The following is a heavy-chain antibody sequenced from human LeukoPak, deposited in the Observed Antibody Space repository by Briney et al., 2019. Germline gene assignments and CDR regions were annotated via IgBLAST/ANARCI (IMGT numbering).Heavy chain of an antibody. CDR2: IDARSGIT. V-gene: IGHV3-48*01. J-gene: IGHJ3*02. Sequence: GGSLRLSCAASGFTFTIFGLNWVRQAPGKGPEWVSYIDARSGITYYADSVQGQFTLSRDNARESVSLQMDSLRVDDTAVYYCARTYDFGRGPPGDAFDNWGPGTWVIVSS. D-gene: IGHD3-3*01. CDR3: ARTYDFGRGPPGDAFDN. CDR1: GFTFTIFG.